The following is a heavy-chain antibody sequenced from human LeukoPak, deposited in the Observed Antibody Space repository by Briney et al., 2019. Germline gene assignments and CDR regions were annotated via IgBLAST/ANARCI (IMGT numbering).Heavy chain of an antibody. Sequence: PGGSLRLSCAASGFTFSSYAMHWVPQAPGKGLEYVSAISSNGGSTYYANSVKGRFTISRDNSKNMLYLQMGSLRAEDTAVYYCARQATRIAAAGTSIDYWGQGTLVTVSS. V-gene: IGHV3-64*01. CDR2: ISSNGGST. D-gene: IGHD6-13*01. J-gene: IGHJ4*02. CDR1: GFTFSSYA. CDR3: ARQATRIAAAGTSIDY.